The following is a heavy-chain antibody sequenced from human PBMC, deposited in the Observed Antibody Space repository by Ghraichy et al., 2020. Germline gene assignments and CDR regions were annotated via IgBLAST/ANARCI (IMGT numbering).Heavy chain of an antibody. CDR3: ARGYYDTNFDY. V-gene: IGHV3-74*01. CDR1: GFTSSSYW. J-gene: IGHJ4*02. Sequence: LSLTCVVSGFTSSSYWMHWVRRAPGKGLVWVSRINSDGTNTHYADSVKGRFTISRDNAKNTLYLQMNSLRAEDTAVYYCARGYYDTNFDYWGQGTLVTVSS. CDR2: INSDGTNT. D-gene: IGHD3-22*01.